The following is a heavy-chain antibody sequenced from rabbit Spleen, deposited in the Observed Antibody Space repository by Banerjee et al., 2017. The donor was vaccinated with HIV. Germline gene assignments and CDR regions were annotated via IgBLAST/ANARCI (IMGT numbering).Heavy chain of an antibody. V-gene: IGHV1S45*01. Sequence: EQLEESGGGLVKPEGSLTLTCKASGVSFSDKDVMCWVRQAPGKGLEWIACIYAGRSGSTYYATWAKGRFTISKASSTTVTLQMTSLTAADTATYFCARDVAGREDFNLWGPGTLVTVS. D-gene: IGHD4-2*01. CDR1: GVSFSDKDV. J-gene: IGHJ4*01. CDR3: ARDVAGREDFNL. CDR2: IYAGRSGST.